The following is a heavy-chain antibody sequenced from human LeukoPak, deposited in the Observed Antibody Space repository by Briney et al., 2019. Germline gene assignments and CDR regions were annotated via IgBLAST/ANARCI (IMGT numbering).Heavy chain of an antibody. CDR3: ARTREKWQVLDY. CDR1: GFSFGSYG. Sequence: GGSLRLSCAASGFSFGSYGMHWVRQAPGKGLEWVAVILHEGSSQYYADPLKGRFTISRDNSKNVVYLQMNSLRAEDTAVYYCARTREKWQVLDYWGQGTLVTVSS. CDR2: ILHEGSSQ. J-gene: IGHJ4*02. D-gene: IGHD6-19*01. V-gene: IGHV3-30*03.